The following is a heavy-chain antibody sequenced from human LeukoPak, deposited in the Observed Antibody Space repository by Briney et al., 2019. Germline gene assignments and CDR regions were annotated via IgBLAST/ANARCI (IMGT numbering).Heavy chain of an antibody. CDR3: ATGSRYCSSTSCSFDM. J-gene: IGHJ3*02. V-gene: IGHV1-8*02. CDR2: MNPNSGDT. Sequence: GASVKVSCKISGGSFRTSPISWVRQATGQGLEWMGWMNPNSGDTGFAQKFQGRVTMTRNTAISTAYMELSSLRSEDTAVYYCATGSRYCSSTSCSFDMWGQGTMVTVSS. CDR1: GGSFRTSP. D-gene: IGHD2-2*01.